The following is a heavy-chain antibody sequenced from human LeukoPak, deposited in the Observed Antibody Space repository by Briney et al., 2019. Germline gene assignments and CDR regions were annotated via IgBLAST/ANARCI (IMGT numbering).Heavy chain of an antibody. CDR3: ARVPLGYCSSTSCYNFDY. J-gene: IGHJ4*02. V-gene: IGHV1-2*02. D-gene: IGHD2-2*02. CDR1: GYTFTGYY. CDR2: INPNSGGT. Sequence: ASVKVSCKASGYTFTGYYIHWVRQAPGQGLEWMGWINPNSGGTNFAQKFQGRVTMTRDTSINTAYMEPSRLTSDDTAVYYCARVPLGYCSSTSCYNFDYWGQGTLVTVSS.